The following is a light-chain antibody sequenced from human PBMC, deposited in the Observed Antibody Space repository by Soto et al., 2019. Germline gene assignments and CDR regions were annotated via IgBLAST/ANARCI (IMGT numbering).Light chain of an antibody. CDR2: KAS. CDR3: QQYNSYST. CDR1: QSISSW. J-gene: IGKJ1*01. Sequence: DIQMTQSPSTLSASVGDRVTITCRASQSISSWLAWYQQKPGKAPKLLIYKASSLESGVPSRFSGSGSGTEFTLTISSLQPDDFATYYCQQYNSYSTCGHGNKVEIK. V-gene: IGKV1-5*03.